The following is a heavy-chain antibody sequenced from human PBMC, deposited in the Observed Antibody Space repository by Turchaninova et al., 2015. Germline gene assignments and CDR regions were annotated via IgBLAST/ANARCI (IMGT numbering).Heavy chain of an antibody. D-gene: IGHD7-27*01. CDR2: IYHSGST. CDR1: GYSSSRGYY. Sequence: QVQLPESGPGLVKPSETLSLTCAVSGYSSSRGYYWGWIRQPPGKGLEWIASIYHSGSTYYNPSLKSRVTISLDTSKTQFSLNLSSVTAADTAVYYCARHLNWAFDFWGQGTLVTVSS. V-gene: IGHV4-38-2*01. J-gene: IGHJ4*02. CDR3: ARHLNWAFDF.